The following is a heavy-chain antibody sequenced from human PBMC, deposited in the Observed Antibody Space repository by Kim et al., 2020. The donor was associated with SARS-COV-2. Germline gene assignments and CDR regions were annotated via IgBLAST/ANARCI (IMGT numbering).Heavy chain of an antibody. CDR3: ARSPFRFLEWLFSGGAIDY. CDR1: GYTFTSYG. CDR2: ISAYNGNT. D-gene: IGHD3-3*01. J-gene: IGHJ4*02. V-gene: IGHV1-18*01. Sequence: ASVKVSCKASGYTFTSYGISWVRQAPGQGLEWMGWISAYNGNTNYAQKLQGRVTMTTDTSTSTAYMELRSLRSDDTAVYYCARSPFRFLEWLFSGGAIDYWGQGTLVTVSS.